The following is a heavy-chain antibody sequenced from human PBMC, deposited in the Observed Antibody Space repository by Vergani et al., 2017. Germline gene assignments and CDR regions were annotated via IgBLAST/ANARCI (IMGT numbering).Heavy chain of an antibody. CDR1: GFTFSSYG. CDR3: AGAGGGSGSYYNRFDY. D-gene: IGHD3-10*01. Sequence: QVQLVESGGGVVQPGRSLRLSCAASGFTFSSYGMHWVRQAPGKGLEWVAVIWYDGSNKYYADSVKGRFTISRDNSKNTLYLQMNSLRAEDTAVYYCAGAGGGSGSYYNRFDYWGQGTLVTVSS. V-gene: IGHV3-33*01. CDR2: IWYDGSNK. J-gene: IGHJ4*02.